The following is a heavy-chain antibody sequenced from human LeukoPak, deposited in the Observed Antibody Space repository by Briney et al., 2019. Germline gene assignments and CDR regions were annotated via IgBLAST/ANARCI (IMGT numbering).Heavy chain of an antibody. CDR2: IKQDGSEK. Sequence: GGSLRLSCAASGFTLSSYWMSWVRQAPGKGLEWVANIKQDGSEKYYVDSVKGRFTISRDNAKNSLYLQMSSLRADDAALYSCARRLSGSGVYWGQGTLVTVSS. CDR1: GFTLSSYW. D-gene: IGHD6-19*01. CDR3: ARRLSGSGVY. V-gene: IGHV3-7*01. J-gene: IGHJ4*02.